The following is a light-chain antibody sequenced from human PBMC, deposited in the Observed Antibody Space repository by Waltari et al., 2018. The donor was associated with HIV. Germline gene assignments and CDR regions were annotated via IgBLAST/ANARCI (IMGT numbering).Light chain of an antibody. V-gene: IGLV2-14*01. CDR3: SSYTSSSTSHV. J-gene: IGLJ1*01. CDR1: SSDVGGYNY. Sequence: QSALTQPASVSGSPGQSITISCTGTSSDVGGYNYFSWYQQHPGKAPKLMIYEVSNRPSGVSNRFAGSKSGNTASLTISGLQAEDEADYYCSSYTSSSTSHVFGTGTKVTVL. CDR2: EVS.